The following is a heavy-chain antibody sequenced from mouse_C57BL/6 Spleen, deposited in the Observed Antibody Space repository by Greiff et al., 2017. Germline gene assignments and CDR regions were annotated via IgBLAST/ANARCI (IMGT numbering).Heavy chain of an antibody. CDR2: IHPNSGST. D-gene: IGHD3-3*01. V-gene: IGHV1-64*01. J-gene: IGHJ1*03. CDR1: GYTFTSYW. CDR3: ARLGTRTAPGYFDV. Sequence: VQLQQSGAELVKPGASVKLSCKASGYTFTSYWMHWVKQRPGQGLEWIGMIHPNSGSTNYNEKFKSKATLTVDKSSSTAYMQLSSLTSEDSAVYYCARLGTRTAPGYFDVWGTGTTVTVSS.